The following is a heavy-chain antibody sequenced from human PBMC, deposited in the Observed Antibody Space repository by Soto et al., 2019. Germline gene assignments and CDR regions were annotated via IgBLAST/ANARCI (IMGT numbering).Heavy chain of an antibody. CDR1: GGSVSSGGYS. CDR3: ARGHDSSGYLYFDY. J-gene: IGHJ4*02. V-gene: IGHV4-30-2*01. CDR2: IYHSGST. Sequence: QLQLQESGSGLVKPSQILSLTYAVSGGSVSSGGYSWSWIRQPPGKGLEWIGYIYHSGSTYYNPSLKSRVTISVDRSMNQFSLKQSSVTAADTAVYYCARGHDSSGYLYFDYWGQGTLVTVSS. D-gene: IGHD3-22*01.